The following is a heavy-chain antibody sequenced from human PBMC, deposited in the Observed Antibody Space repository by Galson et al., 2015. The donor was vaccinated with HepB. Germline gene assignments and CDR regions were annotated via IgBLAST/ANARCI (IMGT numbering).Heavy chain of an antibody. CDR1: GFTFSRYG. Sequence: SLRLSCAASGFTFSRYGMHWVRQAPGKGLEWVALIPYDGNNKYYADSVKGRFTISRDNSKNTLYLQMNSLRAEDTAVYYCAVGYCSSISCPMDVWGQGTTATVSS. V-gene: IGHV3-30*03. CDR2: IPYDGNNK. J-gene: IGHJ6*02. D-gene: IGHD2-2*03. CDR3: AVGYCSSISCPMDV.